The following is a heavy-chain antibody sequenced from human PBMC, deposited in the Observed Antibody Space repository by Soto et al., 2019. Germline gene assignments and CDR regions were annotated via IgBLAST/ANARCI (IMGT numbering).Heavy chain of an antibody. CDR1: GYTFTTHG. CDR3: ARDLGYCRSGTCYREWFDP. CDR2: VRGDNGHT. J-gene: IGHJ5*02. D-gene: IGHD2-15*01. Sequence: QVQLVQSGAEVKKPGASVKVSCKASGYTFTTHGISWVRQVPGQGLEWMGWVRGDNGHTNYAQSPKGRVTMTTYTTTNTASMELRSLRSDDTAVYYCARDLGYCRSGTCYREWFDPWGQGTLVTVSS. V-gene: IGHV1-18*01.